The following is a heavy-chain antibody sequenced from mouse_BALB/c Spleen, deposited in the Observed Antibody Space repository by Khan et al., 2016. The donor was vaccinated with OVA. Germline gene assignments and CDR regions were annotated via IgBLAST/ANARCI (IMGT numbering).Heavy chain of an antibody. Sequence: QVQLQQPGAELVKPGAPVKLSCKASGYTFTNYWMNWVKQRPGRGLEWIGRIDPSDSETQYNQKFQDKATLTVDKSSSTASLHISNLTSEDSAVNYFSRDQYGNYCYAMDDWGQGTTVTVSS. V-gene: IGHV1-69*02. D-gene: IGHD2-10*02. CDR1: GYTFTNYW. CDR3: SRDQYGNYCYAMDD. CDR2: IDPSDSET. J-gene: IGHJ4*01.